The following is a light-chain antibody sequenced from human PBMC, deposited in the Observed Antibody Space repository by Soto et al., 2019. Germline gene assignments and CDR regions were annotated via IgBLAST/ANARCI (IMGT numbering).Light chain of an antibody. CDR2: GAS. CDR3: QQYNNWPPWT. CDR1: QTVSSN. J-gene: IGKJ1*01. V-gene: IGKV3-15*01. Sequence: VLTQSPDSLSVSPGERATLSCRASQTVSSNLAWYQQKPGQAPRLLIYGASTRSTGIPARFSGSGSGTEFTLTISSLQSEDSAVYYCQQYNNWPPWTFGQGTKVDIK.